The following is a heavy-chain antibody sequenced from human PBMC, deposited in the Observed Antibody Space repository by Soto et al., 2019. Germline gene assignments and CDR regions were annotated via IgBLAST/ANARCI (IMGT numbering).Heavy chain of an antibody. CDR2: VQGAGSSP. J-gene: IGHJ4*02. D-gene: IGHD2-21*01. V-gene: IGHV3-74*01. Sequence: GGSLRLSCTVSGFSLSNHWMHWVRQAPGEGLQWVSYVQGAGSSPNYADSVKGRFTISSDSAKNTLYLQMNSVRAEDTGFYYCARNGMWSSYDYWGQGALVTVSS. CDR3: ARNGMWSSYDY. CDR1: GFSLSNHW.